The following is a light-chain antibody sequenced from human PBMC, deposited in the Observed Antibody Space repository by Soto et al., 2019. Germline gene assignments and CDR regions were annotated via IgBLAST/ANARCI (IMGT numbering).Light chain of an antibody. CDR3: SSYTSSSIFYG. CDR2: DVS. CDR1: SSDVGGYNY. J-gene: IGLJ1*01. V-gene: IGLV2-14*01. Sequence: QSALTQPASVSGSPGQSITISCTGTSSDVGGYNYVSWYQQHPGKAPKLMIYDVSNRPSGVSNRFSGSKSGNTASLTISGLQAEDEADYYCSSYTSSSIFYGFGTGTKLTVL.